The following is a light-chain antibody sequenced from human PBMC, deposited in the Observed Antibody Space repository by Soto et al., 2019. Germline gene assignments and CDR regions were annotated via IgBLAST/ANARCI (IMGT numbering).Light chain of an antibody. Sequence: QSVLTQPPSVSGAPGQRVTISCTGSSSNIGAGYDVHWYQQLPGTAPKLLIYDNNNRPSGVPDRFSGSKSGTSASLAITGLQAEDEADYYCQSYDSRLSVVFGGGTKVTVL. CDR2: DNN. V-gene: IGLV1-40*01. CDR1: SSNIGAGYD. J-gene: IGLJ2*01. CDR3: QSYDSRLSVV.